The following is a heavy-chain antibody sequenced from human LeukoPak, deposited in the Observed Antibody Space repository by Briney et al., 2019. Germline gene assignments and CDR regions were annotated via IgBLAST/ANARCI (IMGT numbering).Heavy chain of an antibody. J-gene: IGHJ4*02. CDR1: GFTFSSYA. V-gene: IGHV3-23*01. D-gene: IGHD3-9*01. CDR2: ISGSGGST. CDR3: ASYDILTGYYLDY. Sequence: GGSLRLSCAASGFTFSSYAMSWVRQAPGKGLEWVSAISGSGGSTYYADSVKGRFTISRDNSKNTLYLQMNSLRAEDTAVYYCASYDILTGYYLDYWGQGTLVTVSS.